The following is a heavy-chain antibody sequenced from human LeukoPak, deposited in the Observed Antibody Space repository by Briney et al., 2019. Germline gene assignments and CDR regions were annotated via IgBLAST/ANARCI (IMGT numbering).Heavy chain of an antibody. D-gene: IGHD3-3*02. CDR1: GFTVSTKY. CDR2: IYSGATT. Sequence: PGGSLRLSCAASGFTVSTKYMNWVRQAPGKGLEWVSIIYSGATTYYADSVKGRFTISRDTSKNTLSLQMNSLRAEDTVVYFCARVGDHFHWNLDLWGRGTLVSVSS. CDR3: ARVGDHFHWNLDL. V-gene: IGHV3-53*01. J-gene: IGHJ2*01.